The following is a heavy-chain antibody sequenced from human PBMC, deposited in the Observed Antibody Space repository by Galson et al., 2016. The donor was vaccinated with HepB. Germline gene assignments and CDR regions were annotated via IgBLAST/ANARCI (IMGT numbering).Heavy chain of an antibody. V-gene: IGHV5-51*01. CDR2: IYPDDSGT. J-gene: IGHJ4*02. D-gene: IGHD3-9*01. CDR1: GYSFTRYF. CDR3: GRHEGWGYEIVTVYYGYIDY. Sequence: QSGAEVKKPGESLKISCKGSGYSFTRYFIAWVRQMPGKGLEWMGIIYPDDSGTRYSPSFQGQVTISVDKSFSTAYLEWSGLKASDTAIYYCGRHEGWGYEIVTVYYGYIDYVGQGTLVTVSS.